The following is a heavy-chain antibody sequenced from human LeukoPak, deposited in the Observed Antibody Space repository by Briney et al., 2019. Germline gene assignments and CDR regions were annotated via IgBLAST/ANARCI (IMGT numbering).Heavy chain of an antibody. J-gene: IGHJ4*02. CDR1: GFTFDDYG. V-gene: IGHV3-20*04. Sequence: GGPLRLSCAASGFTFDDYGMSWVRQAPGKGLEWVSGINWNGGSTGYADSVKGRFTISRDNAKNSLYLQMNSLRAEDTALYYCVRGYSYGYRFDYWGQGTLVTVSS. D-gene: IGHD5-18*01. CDR3: VRGYSYGYRFDY. CDR2: INWNGGST.